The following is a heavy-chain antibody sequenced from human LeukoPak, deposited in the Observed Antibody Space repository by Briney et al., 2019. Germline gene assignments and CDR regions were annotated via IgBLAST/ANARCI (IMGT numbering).Heavy chain of an antibody. CDR2: IYYSGST. CDR3: ARQWLRRFDP. Sequence: PSEPLSLTCTVSGGSISSYYWSWIRQPPGKGLEWIGYIYYSGSTNYNPSLKSRVTISVDTSKNQFSLKLSSVTAADTAVYYCARQWLRRFDPWGQGTLVTVSS. D-gene: IGHD5-12*01. V-gene: IGHV4-59*08. CDR1: GGSISSYY. J-gene: IGHJ5*02.